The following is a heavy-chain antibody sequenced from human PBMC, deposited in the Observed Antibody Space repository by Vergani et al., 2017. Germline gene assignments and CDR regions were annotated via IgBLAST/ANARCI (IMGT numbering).Heavy chain of an antibody. V-gene: IGHV1-2*02. D-gene: IGHD6-13*01. CDR3: ARPLSAGYYYYYYMDV. CDR1: GYTFTGYY. CDR2: INPNSGGT. Sequence: QVQLVQSGAEVKKPGASVKVSCKASGYTFTGYYMHWVRQAPGQGLEWMGWINPNSGGTNYAQKFQGRVTMTRDTSISTAYMELSRLRSDDTAVYYCARPLSAGYYYYYYMDVWAKGPRSPSP. J-gene: IGHJ6*03.